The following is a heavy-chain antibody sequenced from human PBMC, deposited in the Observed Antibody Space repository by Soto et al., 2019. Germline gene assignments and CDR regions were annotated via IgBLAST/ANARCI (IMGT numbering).Heavy chain of an antibody. V-gene: IGHV3-33*01. CDR2: IWYDGSNK. D-gene: IGHD3-9*01. J-gene: IGHJ6*02. CDR1: GFTFSNYG. CDR3: ARGDIRNYESTGYYYYCMDV. Sequence: QVQLVESGGGVVQPGRSLRLSCAASGFTFSNYGMHWVRQAPGQGLDCVAVIWYDGSNKYYADSVKGRFTISRDNSKNTIPLQMNSLRVEDTAVYFCARGDIRNYESTGYYYYCMDVWGQGTTVTVAS.